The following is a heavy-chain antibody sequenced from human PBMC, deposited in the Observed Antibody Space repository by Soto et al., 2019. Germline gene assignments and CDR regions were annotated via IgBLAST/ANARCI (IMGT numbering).Heavy chain of an antibody. V-gene: IGHV2-5*02. D-gene: IGHD3-10*01. CDR1: GFSLSTSGVG. Sequence: QITLKESGPTLMKPTQTLTLTCTFSGFSLSTSGVGVGWIRQPPGKALEWLALIYWDDDNRYSPSLKSRLTITKDTSKNQVVLTMTNVDPVDTATYYCALRRGFGELLNWGQGALVTVSS. CDR2: IYWDDDN. CDR3: ALRRGFGELLN. J-gene: IGHJ4*02.